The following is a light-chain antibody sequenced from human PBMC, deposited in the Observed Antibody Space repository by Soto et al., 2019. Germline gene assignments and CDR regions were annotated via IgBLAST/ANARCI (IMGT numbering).Light chain of an antibody. CDR1: QGIRDH. CDR2: AAS. J-gene: IGKJ4*01. CDR3: QKYDSAPIT. V-gene: IGKV1-27*01. Sequence: DIQMTQSPSSLSASVGDRVTITCRATQGIRDHLAWYQQKPGKVPELLIYAASTLQTGVPSRFSGSGSGTDFTLTISGLQTEDVATYYCQKYDSAPITLGGGTKVDIK.